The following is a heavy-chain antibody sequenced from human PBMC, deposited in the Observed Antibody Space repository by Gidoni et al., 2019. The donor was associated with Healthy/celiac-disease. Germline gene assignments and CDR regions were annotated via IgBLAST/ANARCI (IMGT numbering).Heavy chain of an antibody. CDR3: ARVLGSGFDY. CDR1: GGSISSYY. V-gene: IGHV4-59*01. J-gene: IGHJ4*02. D-gene: IGHD6-19*01. Sequence: QVQLQESGPGLVKPSETLSLTCTVPGGSISSYYWSWIRQPPGKGLEWIGYIYYSGSTNYNPSLKSRVTISVDTSKNQFSLKLSSVTAADTAVYYCARVLGSGFDYWGQGTLVTVSS. CDR2: IYYSGST.